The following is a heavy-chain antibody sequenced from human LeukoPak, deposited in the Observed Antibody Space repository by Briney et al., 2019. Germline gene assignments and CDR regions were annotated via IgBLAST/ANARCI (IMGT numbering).Heavy chain of an antibody. Sequence: ASVKVSCKASGYTFTGYYMHWVRQAPGQGLEWMGWINPNSGGTNYAQKFQDRVTMTRDTSISTVYMELSRLRSDDTAVYYCAKDEDHSNVWNGIDIWGQGTMVTVSS. CDR1: GYTFTGYY. D-gene: IGHD1-1*01. J-gene: IGHJ3*02. CDR2: INPNSGGT. V-gene: IGHV1-2*02. CDR3: AKDEDHSNVWNGIDI.